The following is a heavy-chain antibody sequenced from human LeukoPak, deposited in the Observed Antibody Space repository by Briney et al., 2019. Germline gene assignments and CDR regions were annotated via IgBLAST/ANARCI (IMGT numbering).Heavy chain of an antibody. CDR2: INHSGNA. Sequence: SETLSLTCAVFSGSFSGFYWNWIRQPPGKGLEWIGEINHSGNANYNPSLKSRVTISVDTSKNQFSLKLSSVTAADTAVYYCARPKAGYSSTDAFDIWGQGTLVTVSS. D-gene: IGHD6-19*01. V-gene: IGHV4-34*01. CDR3: ARPKAGYSSTDAFDI. CDR1: SGSFSGFY. J-gene: IGHJ4*02.